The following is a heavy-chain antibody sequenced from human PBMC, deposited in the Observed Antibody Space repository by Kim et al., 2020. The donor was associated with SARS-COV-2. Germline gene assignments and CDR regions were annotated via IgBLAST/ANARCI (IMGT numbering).Heavy chain of an antibody. D-gene: IGHD3-10*01. CDR2: T. V-gene: IGHV1-18*01. J-gene: IGHJ5*02. Sequence: TNYAQKLQGRVTMTTDTSTSTAYMELRSLRSDDTAVYYCARMGRGGWFDPWGQGTLVTVSS. CDR3: ARMGRGGWFDP.